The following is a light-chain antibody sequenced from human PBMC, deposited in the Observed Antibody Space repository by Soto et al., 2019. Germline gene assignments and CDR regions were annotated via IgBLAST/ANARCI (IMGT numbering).Light chain of an antibody. J-gene: IGKJ2*02. V-gene: IGKV3-15*01. CDR1: QSVSSN. CDR3: QQYGTWPPST. CDR2: GAS. Sequence: EIVMTQSPATLSVSPGERVTLSCRASQSVSSNLAWYQQKPGQAPRLLIYGASTRPTDVPARFSGSGSGTSSTPTSRSLQHEDFAVYYSQQYGTWPPSTAGKGTHLEIK.